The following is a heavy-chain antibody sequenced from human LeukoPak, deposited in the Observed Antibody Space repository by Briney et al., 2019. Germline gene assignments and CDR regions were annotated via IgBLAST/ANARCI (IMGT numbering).Heavy chain of an antibody. V-gene: IGHV1-8*01. D-gene: IGHD6-13*01. CDR1: GYTFTSYD. CDR3: ARGNTYSSSWFSTNNWFDP. Sequence: GASVKVSCKASGYTFTSYDINWVRQATGQGLEWMGWMNPNSGNTGYAQKFQGRVTMTRNTSISTAYIELSSLRSEDTAVYYCARGNTYSSSWFSTNNWFDPWGQGTLVTVSS. CDR2: MNPNSGNT. J-gene: IGHJ5*02.